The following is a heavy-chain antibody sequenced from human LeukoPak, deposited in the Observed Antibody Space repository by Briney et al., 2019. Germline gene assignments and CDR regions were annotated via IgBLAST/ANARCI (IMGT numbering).Heavy chain of an antibody. CDR1: GFTFSSYS. V-gene: IGHV3-48*04. J-gene: IGHJ4*02. Sequence: PGGSLRLSCAASGFTFSSYSMNWVRQAPGKGLEWVSYISSSGSTIYYADSVKGRFTISRDNAKNSLYLQMNSLRAEDTAVYYCARDHPTYYYDSSGYYDYWGQGTLVTVSS. D-gene: IGHD3-22*01. CDR3: ARDHPTYYYDSSGYYDY. CDR2: ISSSGSTI.